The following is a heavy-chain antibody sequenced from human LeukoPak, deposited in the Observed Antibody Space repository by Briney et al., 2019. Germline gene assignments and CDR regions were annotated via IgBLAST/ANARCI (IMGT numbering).Heavy chain of an antibody. CDR1: GFTFSTNA. J-gene: IGHJ4*02. D-gene: IGHD3-3*01. V-gene: IGHV3-30*18. Sequence: GGSLRLSCLTSGFTFSTNAMSWVRQAPGKGLEWVAVISSDGSIKVYADSVKGRFTLSRDNSINTVDLQMNSLRAEDTAVYYCVKEYHSRGFGAYFDYWGQGTLVTVSS. CDR2: ISSDGSIK. CDR3: VKEYHSRGFGAYFDY.